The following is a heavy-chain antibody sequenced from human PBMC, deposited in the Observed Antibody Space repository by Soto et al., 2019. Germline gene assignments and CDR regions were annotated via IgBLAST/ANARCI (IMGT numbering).Heavy chain of an antibody. CDR2: SNEGSGNT. D-gene: IGHD3-3*02. Sequence: QVQLVQSGPEVKRPGASVRISCRTAGYSFKNYDIHWLRQAPGKKLEWMGWSNEGSGNTRYSHKFQRRMSIARDTSASTSYLDLRSLTSEATAVYFCARDDRTISGAVTLDYWGPGTLVTVSS. CDR3: ARDDRTISGAVTLDY. V-gene: IGHV1-3*01. CDR1: GYSFKNYD. J-gene: IGHJ4*02.